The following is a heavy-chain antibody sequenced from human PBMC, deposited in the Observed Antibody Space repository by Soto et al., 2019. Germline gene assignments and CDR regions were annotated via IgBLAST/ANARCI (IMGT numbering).Heavy chain of an antibody. J-gene: IGHJ4*02. Sequence: SETLSLTCAVSGGSISGSNWWSWVRQPPGKGLEWIGEIYHSGSTNYNPSLKSRVTISVDKSKNQFSLKLSSVTAADTAVYYCARGSYYYDSSGYYYVGDFDYWGQGTLVTVSS. CDR3: ARGSYYYDSSGYYYVGDFDY. CDR2: IYHSGST. V-gene: IGHV4-4*02. CDR1: GGSISGSNW. D-gene: IGHD3-22*01.